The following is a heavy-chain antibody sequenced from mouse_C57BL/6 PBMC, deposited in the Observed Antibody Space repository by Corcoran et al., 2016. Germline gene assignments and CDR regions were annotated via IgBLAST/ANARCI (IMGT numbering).Heavy chain of an antibody. CDR1: GDTFTTYG. CDR3: ANMDY. Sequence: QIQLVQSGPELKKPGETGKISCKASGDTFTTYGISWVKQAPGKGLKWMGWINTYSGVPTYADDFKGRFAFSLETSASTAYLQINNLKNEDTATYICANMDYWGQGTSVTVSS. J-gene: IGHJ4*01. V-gene: IGHV9-3*01. CDR2: INTYSGVP.